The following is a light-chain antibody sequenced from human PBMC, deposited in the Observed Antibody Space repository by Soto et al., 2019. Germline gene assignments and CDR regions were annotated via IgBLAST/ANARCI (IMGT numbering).Light chain of an antibody. CDR3: VQYNNWPPMYT. V-gene: IGKV3-15*01. CDR2: GVS. J-gene: IGKJ2*01. Sequence: EIVMRQSPATLSVSPGERVTLSCRASQSVGSNLAWYQQKPGQAPRLLIYGVSTRATGIPARFSGSGSGTEFTLTITSLQSEDFAVYSCVQYNNWPPMYTFGQGTKLESK. CDR1: QSVGSN.